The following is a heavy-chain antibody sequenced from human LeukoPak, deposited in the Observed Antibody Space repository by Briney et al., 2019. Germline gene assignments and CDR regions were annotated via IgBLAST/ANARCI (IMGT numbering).Heavy chain of an antibody. CDR3: ARQWGRLGFDY. J-gene: IGHJ4*02. V-gene: IGHV4-34*01. D-gene: IGHD2-8*01. CDR2: INHSGST. CDR1: GGSFSGYY. Sequence: SETLSLACAVYGGSFSGYYWSWIRQPPGKGLEWIGEINHSGSTNYNPSLKSRVTISVDTSKNQFSLKLSSVTAADTAVYYCARQWGRLGFDYWGQGTLVTVSS.